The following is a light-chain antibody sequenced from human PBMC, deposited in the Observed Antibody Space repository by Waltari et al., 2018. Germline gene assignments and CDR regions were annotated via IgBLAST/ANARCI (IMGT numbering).Light chain of an antibody. Sequence: WYQQRPGQSPVLVIYQDNNRPSVIPERFSGSGSGTTATLAISGTQVGDEADYYCQTYDGTTILFGGGTKLTVL. V-gene: IGLV3-1*01. J-gene: IGLJ2*01. CDR3: QTYDGTTIL. CDR2: QDN.